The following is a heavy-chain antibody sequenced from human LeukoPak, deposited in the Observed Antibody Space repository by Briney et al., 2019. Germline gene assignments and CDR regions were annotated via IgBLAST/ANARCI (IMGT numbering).Heavy chain of an antibody. Sequence: ASVKVSSKVSGDTLTELSMHWVRQAPGKGLEWMGGFDPEDGETIYAQKFQGRVTMTEDTSTDTAYMELSSLRSEDTAVYYCATQPRDYYDSSGYYYPADYWGQGTLVTVSS. J-gene: IGHJ4*02. CDR2: FDPEDGET. V-gene: IGHV1-24*01. CDR3: ATQPRDYYDSSGYYYPADY. D-gene: IGHD3-22*01. CDR1: GDTLTELS.